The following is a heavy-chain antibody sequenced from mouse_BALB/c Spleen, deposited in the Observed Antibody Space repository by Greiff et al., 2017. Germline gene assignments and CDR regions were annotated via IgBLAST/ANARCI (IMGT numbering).Heavy chain of an antibody. Sequence: VQLKQSGPELMKPGASVKISCKASGYSFTSYYMHWVKQSHGKSLEWIGYIDPFNGGTSYNQKFKGKATLTVDKSSSTAYMHLSSLTSEDSAVYYCASDYAMDYWGQGTSVTVSS. CDR3: ASDYAMDY. J-gene: IGHJ4*01. CDR2: IDPFNGGT. V-gene: IGHV1S135*01. CDR1: GYSFTSYY.